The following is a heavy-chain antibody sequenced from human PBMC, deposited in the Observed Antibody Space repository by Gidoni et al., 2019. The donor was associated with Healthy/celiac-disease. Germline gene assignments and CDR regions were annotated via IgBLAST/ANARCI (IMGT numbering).Heavy chain of an antibody. D-gene: IGHD3-16*02. Sequence: QLQLQESGPGLVKPSETLSLTCTVSGGSISSSSYYWGWIRQPPGKGLEWIGSIYYSGSTYYNPSLKSRVTISVDTSKNQFSLKLSSVTAADTAVYYCARQETEGLSYYFDYWGQGTLVTVSS. J-gene: IGHJ4*02. CDR3: ARQETEGLSYYFDY. CDR2: IYYSGST. CDR1: GGSISSSSYY. V-gene: IGHV4-39*01.